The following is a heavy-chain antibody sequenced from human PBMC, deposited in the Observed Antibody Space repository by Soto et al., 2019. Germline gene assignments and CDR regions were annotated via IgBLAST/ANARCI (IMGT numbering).Heavy chain of an antibody. D-gene: IGHD3-3*01. CDR1: GFTFSSYS. Sequence: GGSLRLSCAASGFTFSSYSMNWVRQAPGKGLEWVSSISSSSSYIYYADSVKGRFTISRDNAKNSLYLQMNSLRAEDTAVYYCARDTKVGSMQDFDYWGQGTLVTVSS. V-gene: IGHV3-21*01. CDR2: ISSSSSYI. J-gene: IGHJ4*02. CDR3: ARDTKVGSMQDFDY.